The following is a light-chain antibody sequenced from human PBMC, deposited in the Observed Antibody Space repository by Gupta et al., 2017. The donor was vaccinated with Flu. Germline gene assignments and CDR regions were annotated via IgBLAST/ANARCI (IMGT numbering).Light chain of an antibody. J-gene: IGLJ2*01. CDR1: SSHIGSNS. Sequence: QSVLTQPPSASGTPGQRVTISCSGSSSHIGSNSVNWYQQSPRTAPRLLIYSNNRRPSGVPARFSGSKSATSASLATSGLQAEDEADYYCAALDDSLNGPVFGGGTRVTVL. CDR2: SNN. CDR3: AALDDSLNGPV. V-gene: IGLV1-44*01.